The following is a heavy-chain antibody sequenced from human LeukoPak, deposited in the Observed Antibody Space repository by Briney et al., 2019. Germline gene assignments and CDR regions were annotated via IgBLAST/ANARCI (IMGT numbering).Heavy chain of an antibody. J-gene: IGHJ4*02. V-gene: IGHV1-2*02. D-gene: IGHD5-24*01. CDR1: GYTFTDCY. Sequence: GASVKVSCTASGYTFTDCYMHWVRQAPGQGLEWMGWLTPNSGDTNYAQKFQGRVSMTRDSSISTAYMDLSDLRSDDTAVYSCARGRNIEMTTMSGGSDYWGQGTLVTVSS. CDR3: ARGRNIEMTTMSGGSDY. CDR2: LTPNSGDT.